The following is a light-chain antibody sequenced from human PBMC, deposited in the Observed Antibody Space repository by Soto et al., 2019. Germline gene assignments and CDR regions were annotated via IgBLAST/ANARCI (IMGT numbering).Light chain of an antibody. CDR2: DTS. CDR3: QQYDDALHLPT. V-gene: IGKV3-20*01. CDR1: QSVSRNY. J-gene: IGKJ1*01. Sequence: VFTQSPGTLSLSPGETATPSCRASQSVSRNYLAWYQQKPGQAPTLLMYDTSYRATGIPDRFSGSGSVTDFTLTISRLEPEDFAFYYCQQYDDALHLPTFGKGIKMDTK.